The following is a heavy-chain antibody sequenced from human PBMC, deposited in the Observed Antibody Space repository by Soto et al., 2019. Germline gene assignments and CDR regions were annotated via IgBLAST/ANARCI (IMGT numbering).Heavy chain of an antibody. CDR2: INHSGST. CDR1: VGSVSGYY. CDR3: ARGNSVLRYFDWFPFDY. D-gene: IGHD3-9*01. V-gene: IGHV4-34*01. Sequence: SETLSLTCAVYVGSVSGYYWSWIRQPPGKGLEWIGEINHSGSTNYNPSLKSRVTISVDTSKNQFSLKLSSVTAADTAVYYCARGNSVLRYFDWFPFDYWGQGTLVTVSS. J-gene: IGHJ4*02.